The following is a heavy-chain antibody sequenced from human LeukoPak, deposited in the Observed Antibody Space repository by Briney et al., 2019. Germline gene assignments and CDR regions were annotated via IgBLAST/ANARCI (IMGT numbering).Heavy chain of an antibody. J-gene: IGHJ2*01. V-gene: IGHV3-11*06. CDR1: GFSFSDYY. CDR2: ISSRTSDT. D-gene: IGHD4-17*01. CDR3: ARRVTTGSYFDL. Sequence: GGSLRLSCAASGFSFSDYYMSWIRQAPGKGLEWVSYISSRTSDTNYVDSVKGRFTISRDNAKNSLFLQMNSLRAEDTAVYYCARRVTTGSYFDLWGRGTLVTVSS.